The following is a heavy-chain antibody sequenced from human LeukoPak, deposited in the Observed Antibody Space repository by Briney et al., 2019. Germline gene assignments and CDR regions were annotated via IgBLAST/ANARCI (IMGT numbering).Heavy chain of an antibody. CDR2: ISSSSSYI. D-gene: IGHD2-2*01. CDR3: ARASRVYHNAFDI. J-gene: IGHJ3*02. V-gene: IGHV3-21*01. CDR1: GFTFSSYS. Sequence: GGSLRLSCAASGFTFSSYSMNWVRQAPGKGLEWVSSISSSSSYIYYADSVKGRFTISRDNAKNSLYLQMNSLRAEDTAVYYCARASRVYHNAFDIWGQGTMVTVSS.